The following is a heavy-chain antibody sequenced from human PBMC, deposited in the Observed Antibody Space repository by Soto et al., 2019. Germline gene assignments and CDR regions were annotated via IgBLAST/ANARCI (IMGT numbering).Heavy chain of an antibody. CDR3: AKGTTVTTPLFDY. J-gene: IGHJ4*02. Sequence: GGSLRLSCAASGFTFSSYAMSWVRQGPGKGLEWVSGISGSGGTTWYIETVKGRFSISRDNSKNTLYLQMISLRAEDTAVYFWAKGTTVTTPLFDYWGQGTLVTVSS. CDR1: GFTFSSYA. V-gene: IGHV3-23*01. D-gene: IGHD4-17*01. CDR2: ISGSGGTT.